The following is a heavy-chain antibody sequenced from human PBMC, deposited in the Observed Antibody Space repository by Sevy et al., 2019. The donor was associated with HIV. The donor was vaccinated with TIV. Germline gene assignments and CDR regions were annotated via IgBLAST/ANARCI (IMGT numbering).Heavy chain of an antibody. CDR2: IYYSGST. J-gene: IGHJ5*02. CDR3: AREFGYYDSIGGWFDP. D-gene: IGHD3-22*01. V-gene: IGHV4-31*03. CDR1: GGSISSGGYY. Sequence: SETLSITCTVSGGSISSGGYYWSWIRQHPGKGLEWIGYIYYSGSTYYNPSLKSRVTISVDTSKNQFSLKLSSVTAADTAVYYCAREFGYYDSIGGWFDPWGQGTLVTVSS.